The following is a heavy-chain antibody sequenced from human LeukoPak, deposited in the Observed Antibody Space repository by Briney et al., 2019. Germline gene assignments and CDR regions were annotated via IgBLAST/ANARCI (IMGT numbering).Heavy chain of an antibody. J-gene: IGHJ4*02. CDR3: ARELEGARLFDC. CDR2: IISSGSII. CDR1: GFTFSDYY. D-gene: IGHD1-26*01. Sequence: GGSLRLSCAASGFTFSDYYMSWIRQAPGKGLEWVSYIISSGSIIDYADSVKGRFTISRDNAKNSLYLQMNSLRAEDTAVYYCARELEGARLFDCWGQGTLVTVSS. V-gene: IGHV3-11*01.